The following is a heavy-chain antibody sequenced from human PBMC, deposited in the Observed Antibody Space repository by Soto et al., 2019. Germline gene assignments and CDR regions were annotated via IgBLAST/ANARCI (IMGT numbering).Heavy chain of an antibody. CDR2: IIPKLGTA. CDR1: GGTFSNYA. J-gene: IGHJ6*02. V-gene: IGHV1-69*11. Sequence: QVQLVQSGAEVKKPGSSVKVSCKASGGTFSNYALSWVRQAPGQGLECMGGIIPKLGTADYAEKFQGRVTITADESTSTVNMEVSSLRPEDTAVYYCARVEAGAYYRVYYGMDVWGQGTTVTVSS. CDR3: ARVEAGAYYRVYYGMDV. D-gene: IGHD3-22*01.